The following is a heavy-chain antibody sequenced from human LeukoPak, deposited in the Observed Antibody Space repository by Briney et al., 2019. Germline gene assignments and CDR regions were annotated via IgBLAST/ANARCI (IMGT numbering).Heavy chain of an antibody. CDR1: GFTFSGFG. CDR2: ISSSGSTV. J-gene: IGHJ3*02. CDR3: ARAVVDDAFDI. V-gene: IGHV3-48*04. D-gene: IGHD2-15*01. Sequence: GRSLRLSCAASGFTFSGFGMHWVRQAPGKGLEWVSYISSSGSTVYYAESVKGRFTVSRDNVKNSLYLQMNSLRPDDTAVYYCARAVVDDAFDIWGQGTMVTVSS.